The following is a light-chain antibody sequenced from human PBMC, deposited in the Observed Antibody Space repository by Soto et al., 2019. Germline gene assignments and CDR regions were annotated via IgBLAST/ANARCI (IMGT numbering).Light chain of an antibody. V-gene: IGKV3-20*01. CDR2: GAS. CDR1: QSVIDNY. J-gene: IGKJ1*01. Sequence: EIVLTQSPGTLSLSPGERGTLSCRASQSVIDNYLAWYQQKPGQSPRLLIYGASSRATGIPDRFSGSGSGTDFNLTISRLEPEDFAVYYCQQYGISPPWTFGQGTKVEI. CDR3: QQYGISPPWT.